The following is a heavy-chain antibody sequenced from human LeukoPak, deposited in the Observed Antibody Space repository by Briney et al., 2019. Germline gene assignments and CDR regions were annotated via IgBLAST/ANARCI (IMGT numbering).Heavy chain of an antibody. Sequence: GGSLRLSCAASGFTFSSYAMSWVRRAPGKGLEWVSAISGSGGSTYYADSVKGRFTISRDNSKNTLYLQMNSLRAEDTAVYYCAKDLDIVVVPAAGYDYWGQGTLVTVSS. CDR2: ISGSGGST. CDR1: GFTFSSYA. J-gene: IGHJ4*02. CDR3: AKDLDIVVVPAAGYDY. V-gene: IGHV3-23*01. D-gene: IGHD2-2*01.